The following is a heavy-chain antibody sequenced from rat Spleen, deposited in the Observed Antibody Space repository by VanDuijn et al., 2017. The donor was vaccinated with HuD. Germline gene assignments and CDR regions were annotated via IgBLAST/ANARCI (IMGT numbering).Heavy chain of an antibody. CDR3: TRRGITHYFDH. V-gene: IGHV5-25*01. CDR2: ISTSGGHT. J-gene: IGHJ2*01. Sequence: EVQLVESGGGLVQPGRSMKLSCVASGFTFSNSYMAWVRQAPTKGLEWVASISTSGGHTYYRDSVKSRFTLSRYNAKSTLYLQMDSLRSEDTATYYCTRRGITHYFDHWGQGVMVTVSS. CDR1: GFTFSNSY. D-gene: IGHD1-6*01.